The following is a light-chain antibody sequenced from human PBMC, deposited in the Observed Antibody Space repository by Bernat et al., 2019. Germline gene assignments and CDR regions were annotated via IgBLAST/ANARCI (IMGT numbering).Light chain of an antibody. CDR1: SSDIGAYNF. V-gene: IGLV2-14*03. CDR3: RSCAVITTL. J-gene: IGLJ3*02. CDR2: DVS. Sequence: QSALTQPASVSGSPGQSITITCTGTSSDIGAYNFVSWYQQHPGKVPQLVIYDVSYRPSGISNRFSGSKSGNTASLTISGLQAEDEADYYCRSCAVITTLFGGGTKLTVL.